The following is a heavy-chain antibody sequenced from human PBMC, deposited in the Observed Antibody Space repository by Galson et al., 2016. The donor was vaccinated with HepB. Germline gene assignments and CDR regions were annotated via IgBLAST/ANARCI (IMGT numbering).Heavy chain of an antibody. CDR2: ISSSTGYK. CDR1: GFIFSSYS. V-gene: IGHV3-21*01. D-gene: IGHD4-17*01. Sequence: LRLSCAASGFIFSSYSMNWVRQAPGQGLEWVSYISSSTGYKYYADSVKGRFTISRGNAKNSLFLQMNSLRAEDTAVYYCARDASLNTVTNFCLDVWGQGTTVTVSS. J-gene: IGHJ6*02. CDR3: ARDASLNTVTNFCLDV.